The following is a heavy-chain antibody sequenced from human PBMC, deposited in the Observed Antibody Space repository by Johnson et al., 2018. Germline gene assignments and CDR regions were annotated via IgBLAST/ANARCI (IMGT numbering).Heavy chain of an antibody. J-gene: IGHJ6*02. CDR3: ANSFISSGYYYYYGMDV. CDR1: GFTFSSYA. V-gene: IGHV3-23*04. D-gene: IGHD3-22*01. Sequence: VQLVESGGGLVQPGGSXRLSCAASGFTFSSYAMSWVRQAPGMWLVWVSAISGSVGSTYSADPVKGRFTISRNNSKNTLYLQMNSPSAEDTAVYYCANSFISSGYYYYYGMDVWGQGTTVTVSS. CDR2: ISGSVGST.